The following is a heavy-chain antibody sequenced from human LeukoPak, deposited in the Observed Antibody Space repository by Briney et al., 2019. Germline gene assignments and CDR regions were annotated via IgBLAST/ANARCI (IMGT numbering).Heavy chain of an antibody. CDR1: GGSIRSYY. Sequence: SETLSLTCTVSGGSIRSYYWSWIRLPPGKGLEWIGYIYYSGSTNYNPSLNSRVTISVDTSKNQFSLKLSSVTAADTAVYYCARVYYSSSYDYWYFDLWGRGTLVTVSS. J-gene: IGHJ2*01. CDR2: IYYSGST. D-gene: IGHD6-13*01. V-gene: IGHV4-59*01. CDR3: ARVYYSSSYDYWYFDL.